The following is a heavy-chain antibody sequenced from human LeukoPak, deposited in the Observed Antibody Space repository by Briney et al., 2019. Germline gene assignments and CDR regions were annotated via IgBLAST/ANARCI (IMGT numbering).Heavy chain of an antibody. D-gene: IGHD3-3*01. J-gene: IGHJ6*03. CDR3: ARYYNDFWSGFYYYYMDV. V-gene: IGHV4-61*05. Sequence: SETLSLTCTVSGGSISSSSYYWGWIRQPPGKGLEWIGYIYYSGSTNYNPSLKSRVTISVDTSKNQFSLKLSSVTAADTAVYYCARYYNDFWSGFYYYYMDVWGKGTTVTVSS. CDR2: IYYSGST. CDR1: GGSISSSSYY.